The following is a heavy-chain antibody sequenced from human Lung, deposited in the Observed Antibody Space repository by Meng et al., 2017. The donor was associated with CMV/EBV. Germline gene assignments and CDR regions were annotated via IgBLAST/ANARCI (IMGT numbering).Heavy chain of an antibody. V-gene: IGHV3-21*01. D-gene: IGHD3-16*01. Sequence: GXSXRLXXAASGFTFSSYTMNWVRQAPGKGLEWVSSISTRSSYIYYADSVKGRFTVSRDNAKNSLYLQMNSLRAEDTAVYYCARHNYLWGSYPLDYWGQGTLVTVSS. J-gene: IGHJ4*02. CDR2: ISTRSSYI. CDR1: GFTFSSYT. CDR3: ARHNYLWGSYPLDY.